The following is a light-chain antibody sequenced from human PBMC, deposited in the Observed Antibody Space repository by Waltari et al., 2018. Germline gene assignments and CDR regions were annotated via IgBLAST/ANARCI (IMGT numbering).Light chain of an antibody. CDR2: AAS. CDR1: QGISSD. J-gene: IGKJ1*01. V-gene: IGKV1-8*01. Sequence: AIRITQSPSSLSASTGDRVHITCRASQGISSDLALYQQKPGQAPKLLSYAASTLQSGVPSRFSGSGSGTDFTLNISCLQSEDFATYYCQQYYSYPPWTFGQGTKVEIK. CDR3: QQYYSYPPWT.